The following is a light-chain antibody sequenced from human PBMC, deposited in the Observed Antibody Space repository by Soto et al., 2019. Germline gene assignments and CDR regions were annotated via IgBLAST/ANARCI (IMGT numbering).Light chain of an antibody. CDR2: SAS. V-gene: IGKV3-20*01. Sequence: EIVLTQSPGTLSLSPGDRGTLSCRASQNLGTLYLAWFQQKSGQAPRLLIYSASRRATGIPDRFTGSGSGTDFTLTISRLEPEDFAVYYCHQYGNSPWTFGQGTKVDI. CDR3: HQYGNSPWT. CDR1: QNLGTLY. J-gene: IGKJ1*01.